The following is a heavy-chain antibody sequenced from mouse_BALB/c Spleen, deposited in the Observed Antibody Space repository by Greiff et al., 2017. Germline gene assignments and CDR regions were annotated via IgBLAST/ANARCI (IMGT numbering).Heavy chain of an antibody. CDR3: ASYYYGSSYIWCAY. D-gene: IGHD1-1*01. Sequence: VQLQQSGAELMKPGASVKISCKASGYTFTSYVMHWVKQKPGQGLEWIGYINPYNDGTKYNEKFKGKATLTSDKSSSTAYMELSSLTSEDSAVYYCASYYYGSSYIWCAYWGQGTLVTVSA. CDR2: INPYNDGT. V-gene: IGHV1-14*01. J-gene: IGHJ3*01. CDR1: GYTFTSYV.